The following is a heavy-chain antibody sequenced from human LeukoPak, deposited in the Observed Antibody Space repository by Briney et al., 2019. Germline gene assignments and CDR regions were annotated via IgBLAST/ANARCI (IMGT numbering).Heavy chain of an antibody. V-gene: IGHV4-4*07. CDR3: ARDDFEYSVHYGMDV. D-gene: IGHD3-9*01. CDR1: GASISTYY. Sequence: SETLSLTCSVSGASISTYYWSWIRQPAGKGLGWIGRVYRSGNTNYNPSLQSRVTMSVDTSKNQISLRLRSVTAVDTAVYYCARDDFEYSVHYGMDVWGQGTAVTVSS. J-gene: IGHJ6*02. CDR2: VYRSGNT.